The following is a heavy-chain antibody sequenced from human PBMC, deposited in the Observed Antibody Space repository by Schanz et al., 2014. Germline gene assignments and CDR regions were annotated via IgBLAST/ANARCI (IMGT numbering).Heavy chain of an antibody. CDR3: ARDGDRFYHNYYMDV. CDR1: GFTVSSNH. D-gene: IGHD4-17*01. V-gene: IGHV3-48*01. J-gene: IGHJ6*03. Sequence: VQVLQFGGGVVQPGRSLRISCAVSGFTVSSNHMSWVRQAPGKGLEWLSYIDGKSTTVYYADSVKGRFTVSRDNARNSLYLHMNTLGAEDTAVYYCARDGDRFYHNYYMDVWGKGTTVTVSS. CDR2: IDGKSTTV.